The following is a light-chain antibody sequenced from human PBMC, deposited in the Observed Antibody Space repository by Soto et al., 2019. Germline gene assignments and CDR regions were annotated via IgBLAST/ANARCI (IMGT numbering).Light chain of an antibody. CDR2: DVS. J-gene: IGLJ2*01. CDR1: SSDVGGYNY. V-gene: IGLV2-11*01. Sequence: QSALTQPRSVSGSPGQSVTISCTGISSDVGGYNYVSWYQQHPGKAPKLMIYDVSKRPSGVPDRFSGSKSGNTASLTISGLQAEDEADYYCCSYAGSSLMVFGGGTKLTVL. CDR3: CSYAGSSLMV.